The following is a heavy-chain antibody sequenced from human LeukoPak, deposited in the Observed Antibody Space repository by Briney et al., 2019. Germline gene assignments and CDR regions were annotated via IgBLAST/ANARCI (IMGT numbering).Heavy chain of an antibody. CDR1: GFTFDDYG. CDR3: AKDALPRIAAAGTVV. J-gene: IGHJ4*02. CDR2: ISGSGVYT. V-gene: IGHV3-23*01. Sequence: GGSLRLSCAASGFTFDDYGMSWVRQAPGKGLEWVSAISGSGVYTYYADSVKGRFTISRDNSKNTLYLQMNSLRAEETAVYYCAKDALPRIAAAGTVVWGQGTPVTVSS. D-gene: IGHD6-13*01.